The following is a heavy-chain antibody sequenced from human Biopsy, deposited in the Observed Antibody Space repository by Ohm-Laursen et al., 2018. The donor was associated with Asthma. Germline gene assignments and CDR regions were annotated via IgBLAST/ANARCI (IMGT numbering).Heavy chain of an antibody. CDR1: RGPLRGYV. D-gene: IGHD2-8*01. CDR2: IPQGGAT. J-gene: IGHJ6*02. V-gene: IGHV4-34*01. Sequence: SETLSLTWALNRGPLRGYVWAWIRQPPGKGLEWIGEIPQGGATTVNPSLKSRVTISMDPSKSQLYLSLRSLTAADTAVYYCASGPQWSGLDIWGQGTTVTVSS. CDR3: ASGPQWSGLDI.